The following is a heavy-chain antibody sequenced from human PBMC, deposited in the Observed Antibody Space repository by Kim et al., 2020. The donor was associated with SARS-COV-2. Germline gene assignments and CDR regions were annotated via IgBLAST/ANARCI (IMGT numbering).Heavy chain of an antibody. V-gene: IGHV3-23*01. CDR3: EASDY. CDR2: ISDRGLKT. Sequence: ISDRGLKTHYADSVKGRFPISRDNSKSTLFLQMNYLRAEDTAIYYCEASDYWGQGSLVTVSS. J-gene: IGHJ4*02.